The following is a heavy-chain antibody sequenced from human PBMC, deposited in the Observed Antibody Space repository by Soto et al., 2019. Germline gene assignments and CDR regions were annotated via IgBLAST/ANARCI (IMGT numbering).Heavy chain of an antibody. CDR1: GITFSTYS. Sequence: PGGSLRLSCAASGITFSTYSMNWARQAPGKGLEWVSYISSSSSAIYYADSVKGRFTISRDNAKNSLFLQMNSLRADDTAVYYCASAVRGAHFDYWGRGTLVTVSS. J-gene: IGHJ4*02. V-gene: IGHV3-48*01. D-gene: IGHD3-10*01. CDR3: ASAVRGAHFDY. CDR2: ISSSSSAI.